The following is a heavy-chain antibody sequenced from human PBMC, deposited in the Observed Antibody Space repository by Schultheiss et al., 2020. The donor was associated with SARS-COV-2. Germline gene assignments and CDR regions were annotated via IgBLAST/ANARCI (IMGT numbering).Heavy chain of an antibody. J-gene: IGHJ5*02. V-gene: IGHV3-21*01. Sequence: GASLKISCAASGFTFSNYSMNWVRQAPGKGLEWVSFISSSSHYIYYADSVKGRFTISRDNAKKSLYLQMNSLRAEDTAVYYCARDRTPTVTLPFDPWGQGTLVTGSS. D-gene: IGHD4-17*01. CDR1: GFTFSNYS. CDR3: ARDRTPTVTLPFDP. CDR2: ISSSSHYI.